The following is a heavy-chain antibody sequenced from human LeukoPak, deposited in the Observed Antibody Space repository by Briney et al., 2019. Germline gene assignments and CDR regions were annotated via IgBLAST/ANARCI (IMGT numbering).Heavy chain of an antibody. CDR2: MNPNSGNT. CDR1: GYTSTSYD. CDR3: ARGYDSSGYYDY. J-gene: IGHJ4*02. V-gene: IGHV1-8*01. Sequence: ASVKVSCKASGYTSTSYDINWVRQATGQGLEWMGWMNPNSGNTGYAQKFQGRVTMTRNTSISTAYMELSSLRSEDTAVYYCARGYDSSGYYDYWGQGTLVTVSS. D-gene: IGHD3-22*01.